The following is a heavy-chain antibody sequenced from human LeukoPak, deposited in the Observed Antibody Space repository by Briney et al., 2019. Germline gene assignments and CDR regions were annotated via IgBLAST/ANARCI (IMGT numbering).Heavy chain of an antibody. CDR3: AKDKRATDYYGSGPDY. D-gene: IGHD3-10*01. CDR1: GFTFSSYG. V-gene: IGHV3-30*18. Sequence: GGSLRLTCAASGFTFSSYGMHWVRQAPGKGLEWVAVISYDGSNKYYADSVRGRFTISRDNSKNTLYLQMSSLRAEDTAVYYCAKDKRATDYYGSGPDYWGQGTLVTVSS. CDR2: ISYDGSNK. J-gene: IGHJ4*02.